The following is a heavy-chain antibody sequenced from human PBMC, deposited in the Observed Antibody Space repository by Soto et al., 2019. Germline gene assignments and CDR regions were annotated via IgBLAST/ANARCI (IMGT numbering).Heavy chain of an antibody. CDR2: ISHVETT. CDR1: GASIAGSSY. CDR3: ARGGGYDSFDF. V-gene: IGHV4-30-2*06. J-gene: IGHJ4*02. D-gene: IGHD3-3*01. Sequence: SETLSLTCSVSGASIAGSSYWSWIRQSPGKGLEWLGYISHVETTYYNPSFQSRLSLSIDRTRNQFSLSLSSMTAADKAVYYCARGGGYDSFDFWGQGIQVTVSS.